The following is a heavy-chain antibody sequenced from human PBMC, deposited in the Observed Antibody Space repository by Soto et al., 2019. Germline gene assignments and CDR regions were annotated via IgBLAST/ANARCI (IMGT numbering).Heavy chain of an antibody. CDR2: IYHSGST. D-gene: IGHD3-16*01. CDR1: SGSISSSNW. Sequence: QVQLQESGPGLVKPSGTLSLTCAVASGSISSSNWWSWVRQPPGKGLEWIVEIYHSGSTNYNTSLKSRVTISVDTSKNQFSLKLSFVTAADSAVYYCASHLTRSFDYWGQGTLVTVSS. J-gene: IGHJ4*02. CDR3: ASHLTRSFDY. V-gene: IGHV4-4*02.